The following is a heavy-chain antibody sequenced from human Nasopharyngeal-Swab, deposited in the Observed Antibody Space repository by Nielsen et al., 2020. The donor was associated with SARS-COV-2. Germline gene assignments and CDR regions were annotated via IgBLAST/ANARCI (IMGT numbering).Heavy chain of an antibody. Sequence: ASVKVSCKASGYTFTNYGISWVRQAPGQGLEWMGWINTITGTPTYAQGFTGRFVFSLDTSVSTAYLEINNLQSEDTAVYFCARNIAAAARCFDYWGQGTLVTVSS. CDR1: GYTFTNYG. V-gene: IGHV7-4-1*02. CDR3: ARNIAAAARCFDY. J-gene: IGHJ4*02. CDR2: INTITGTP. D-gene: IGHD6-13*01.